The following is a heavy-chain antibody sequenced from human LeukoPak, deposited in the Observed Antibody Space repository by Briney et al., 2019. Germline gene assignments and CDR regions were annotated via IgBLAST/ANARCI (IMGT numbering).Heavy chain of an antibody. J-gene: IGHJ5*02. V-gene: IGHV4-61*08. Sequence: PSETLSLTCTVSGGSISSGDYYWSWIRQPPGKGLEWIGYIYTSGSTNYNPSLKSRVTMSVDTSKNQFSLKLSSVTAADTAVYYCARDGDLAYYYGSGSYSPPWFDPWGQGTLVTVSS. CDR1: GGSISSGDYY. CDR3: ARDGDLAYYYGSGSYSPPWFDP. D-gene: IGHD3-10*01. CDR2: IYTSGST.